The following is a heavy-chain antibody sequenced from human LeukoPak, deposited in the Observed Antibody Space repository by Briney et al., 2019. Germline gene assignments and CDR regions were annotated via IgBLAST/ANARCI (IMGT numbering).Heavy chain of an antibody. J-gene: IGHJ4*02. V-gene: IGHV3-64*04. D-gene: IGHD3-9*01. CDR3: AKEWHYDILTDD. CDR1: GFTFSSYA. CDR2: ISRNGGST. Sequence: GGSLRLSCSASGFTFSSYAMHWVRQAPGKGLEYVSAISRNGGSTYYADSVKGRFTISRDNSKNTLYLQMNSLRAEDTAVYYCAKEWHYDILTDDWGQGTLVTVSS.